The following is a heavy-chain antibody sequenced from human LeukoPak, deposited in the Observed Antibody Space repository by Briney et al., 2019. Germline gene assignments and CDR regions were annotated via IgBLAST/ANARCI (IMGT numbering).Heavy chain of an antibody. CDR1: GGSFSGYY. CDR2: INHSGST. D-gene: IGHD6-13*01. V-gene: IGHV4-34*01. CDR3: AKGLGAEEY. J-gene: IGHJ4*02. Sequence: SETLSLTCAVYGGSFSGYYWSWIRQPPGKGLEWIGEINHSGSTNYNPSLKSRVTISVDTSKNQFSLKLSSVTAADTAVYYCAKGLGAEEYWGQGTLVTVSS.